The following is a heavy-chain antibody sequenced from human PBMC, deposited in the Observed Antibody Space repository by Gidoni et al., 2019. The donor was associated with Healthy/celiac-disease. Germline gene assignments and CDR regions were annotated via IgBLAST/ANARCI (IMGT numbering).Heavy chain of an antibody. J-gene: IGHJ4*02. V-gene: IGHV3-23*01. Sequence: VQLLASGGGLVQPGGSLRLSCAASGFTFSSYAMSWVRQAPGKGLEWVSGISGSGGSTYYADSVKGRFTISRDNSKNTLYLQMNSLRAEDTAVYYCAKRRGGWLQSFDYWGQGTLVTVSS. CDR3: AKRRGGWLQSFDY. CDR1: GFTFSSYA. D-gene: IGHD3-10*01. CDR2: ISGSGGST.